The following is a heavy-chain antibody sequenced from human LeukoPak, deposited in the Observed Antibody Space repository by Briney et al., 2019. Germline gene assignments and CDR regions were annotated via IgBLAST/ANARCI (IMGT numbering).Heavy chain of an antibody. CDR1: GYTSTGYY. CDR2: INPNSGGT. Sequence: GASVKVSCKASGYTSTGYYMHWVRQAPGQGLEWMGRINPNSGGTNYAQKFQGRVTMTRDTSISTAYMELSRLRSDDTAVYYCARVDTIYQFDYWGQGTLVTVSS. V-gene: IGHV1-2*06. CDR3: ARVDTIYQFDY. J-gene: IGHJ4*02. D-gene: IGHD3-3*01.